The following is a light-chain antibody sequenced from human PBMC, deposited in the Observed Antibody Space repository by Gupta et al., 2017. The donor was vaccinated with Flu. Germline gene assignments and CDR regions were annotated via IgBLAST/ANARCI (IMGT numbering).Light chain of an antibody. CDR3: QSYHTSGQV. J-gene: IGLJ2*01. Sequence: FILPQSPSASESPAKTITITSTRTSGSIANNYVQWYQQPPGRSPTIVIYENNQRPSGVPVRFSGSIDSSSNAASLTIAGLKAEDDAYYYCQSYHTSGQVFGGGTKLTVL. CDR1: SGSIANNY. CDR2: ENN. V-gene: IGLV6-57*01.